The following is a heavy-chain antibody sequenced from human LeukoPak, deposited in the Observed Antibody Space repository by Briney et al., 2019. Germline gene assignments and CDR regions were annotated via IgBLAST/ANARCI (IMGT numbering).Heavy chain of an antibody. J-gene: IGHJ4*02. V-gene: IGHV4-39*01. D-gene: IGHD6-13*01. CDR1: GGSISSNSYY. Sequence: PSETLPLTCTVSGGSISSNSYYWGWIRQSPGKGLEWIGSIYYSGSTYYNPSLKSRVTISVDTSKNQFSLKLSSVTAADTAVYYCASVPYSSSWYTPGEDWGQGTLVTVSS. CDR2: IYYSGST. CDR3: ASVPYSSSWYTPGED.